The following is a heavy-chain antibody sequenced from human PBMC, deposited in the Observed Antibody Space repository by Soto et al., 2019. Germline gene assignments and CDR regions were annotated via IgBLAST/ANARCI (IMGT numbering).Heavy chain of an antibody. D-gene: IGHD2-2*01. J-gene: IGHJ4*02. CDR1: GFTFSNYA. CDR3: ARGYCSSTRCYPRIVGPTGGFDY. V-gene: IGHV3-23*01. Sequence: GGSLRLSCAASGFTFSNYAMSWVRRAPGKGLEWVSSISGSGGGTFYADSVKGRFTISRDNSKNTLYLQMNSLRAEDTAVYYCARGYCSSTRCYPRIVGPTGGFDYWGQGTLVTVSS. CDR2: ISGSGGGT.